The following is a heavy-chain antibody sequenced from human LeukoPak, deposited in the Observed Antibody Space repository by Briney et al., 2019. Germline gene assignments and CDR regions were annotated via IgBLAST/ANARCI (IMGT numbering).Heavy chain of an antibody. CDR3: ASTSGWYVGY. CDR1: GGSISSNSYY. CDR2: IYYSGST. Sequence: PSETLSLTCTVSGGSISSNSYYWGWIRQPPGKGLEWIGSIYYSGSTYYKPSLKSRLTISVDTSKNHFSLKLSSVTAADTAVYYCASTSGWYVGYWGQGTLVTVSS. V-gene: IGHV4-39*07. D-gene: IGHD6-19*01. J-gene: IGHJ4*02.